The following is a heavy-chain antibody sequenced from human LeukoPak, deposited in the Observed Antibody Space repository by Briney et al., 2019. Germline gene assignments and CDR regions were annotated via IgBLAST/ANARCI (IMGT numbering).Heavy chain of an antibody. V-gene: IGHV3-30*18. CDR1: GFTLSSYG. CDR2: ISYDGSNK. Sequence: PGGSLRLSCAASGFTLSSYGMHWVRQAPGKGLEWVAVISYDGSNKYYADSVKGRFTISRDNSKNTLYLQMNSLRAEDTAVYYCAKDSTHGSRSLYWGQGTLVTVSS. D-gene: IGHD3-10*01. CDR3: AKDSTHGSRSLY. J-gene: IGHJ4*02.